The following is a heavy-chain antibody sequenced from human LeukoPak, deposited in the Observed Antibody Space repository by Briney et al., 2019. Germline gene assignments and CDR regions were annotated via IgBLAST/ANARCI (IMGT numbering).Heavy chain of an antibody. V-gene: IGHV4-59*01. J-gene: IGHJ5*02. CDR1: GGSISSYY. CDR2: IYYSGST. D-gene: IGHD3-3*01. CDR3: ARGLRFLVDGFDP. Sequence: PSETLSLTCTVSGGSISSYYWSWIRQPPGKGLEWIGYIYYSGSTNYNPSLKSRVTISVDTSKNQFSLKLSSVTAADTAVYYCARGLRFLVDGFDPWGQGTLVTVSS.